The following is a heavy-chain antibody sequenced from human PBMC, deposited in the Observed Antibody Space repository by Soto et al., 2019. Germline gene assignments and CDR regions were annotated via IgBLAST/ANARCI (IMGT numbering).Heavy chain of an antibody. CDR1: GFTVSNNY. D-gene: IGHD3-10*01. Sequence: EVQLVESGGGLIQPGGSLRLSCAVSGFTVSNNYMSWVRQAPGKGLEGVSVIYSGGYTAYGDSVKGRFTISRDNSKNTLFLKMNTPGPGATAVFYCGTHPGGGGYWGQGTLVTVSS. J-gene: IGHJ4*02. V-gene: IGHV3-53*01. CDR3: GTHPGGGGY. CDR2: IYSGGYT.